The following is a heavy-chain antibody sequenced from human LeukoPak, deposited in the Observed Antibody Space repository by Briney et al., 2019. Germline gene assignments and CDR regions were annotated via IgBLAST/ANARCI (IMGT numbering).Heavy chain of an antibody. D-gene: IGHD5-24*01. Sequence: GESLKISCKGSGYSFTTYWIAWVRQMHGKGLEWMGIIYPGDSDTTYSPSFQGHVTISADKSISTAYLQWSSLKASDTAMYYCARHAVRDGYNRHNDYWGQGTLVTVSS. CDR2: IYPGDSDT. CDR1: GYSFTTYW. J-gene: IGHJ4*02. V-gene: IGHV5-51*01. CDR3: ARHAVRDGYNRHNDY.